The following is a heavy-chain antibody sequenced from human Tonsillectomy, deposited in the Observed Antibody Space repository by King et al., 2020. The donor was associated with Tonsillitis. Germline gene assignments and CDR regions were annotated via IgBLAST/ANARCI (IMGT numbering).Heavy chain of an antibody. CDR2: IYYSGST. J-gene: IGHJ4*02. D-gene: IGHD1-1*01. CDR1: GGSISSSSYY. CDR3: ARHDRQPPLFDY. Sequence: QLQESGPGLVKPSETLSLTCTVSGGSISSSSYYWGWIRQPPGKGLEWIGSIYYSGSTYYNPSLKSRVTISVDTSKNQFSLKLSSVTAADTAVYYCARHDRQPPLFDYWGQGTLVTVSS. V-gene: IGHV4-39*01.